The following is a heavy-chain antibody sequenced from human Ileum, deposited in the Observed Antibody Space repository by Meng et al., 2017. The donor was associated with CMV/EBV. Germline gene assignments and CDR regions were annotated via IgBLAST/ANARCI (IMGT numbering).Heavy chain of an antibody. Sequence: GTFSKYAISWMRQAPGQGLEWMGRIIPILDTANCAPKFQGRLSITADKSTSTAYMELSSLRSEDTAVYYCARDRYYESSGFYFESAYWGEGTLVTVSS. CDR2: IIPILDTA. D-gene: IGHD3-22*01. CDR1: GTFSKYA. J-gene: IGHJ4*02. CDR3: ARDRYYESSGFYFESAY. V-gene: IGHV1-69*04.